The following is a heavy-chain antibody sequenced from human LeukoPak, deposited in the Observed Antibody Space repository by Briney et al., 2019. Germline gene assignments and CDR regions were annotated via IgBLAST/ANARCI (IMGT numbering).Heavy chain of an antibody. CDR2: ISLSGRT. CDR1: GFTFSSYIM. J-gene: IGHJ3*02. CDR3: ARVFELGMNGVDI. D-gene: IGHD2-8*01. Sequence: GSLRLSCAASGFTFSSYIMNWVRQSPGQGLEWIGEISLSGRTNYNPSLQSRVTMSLDESKNQFSLHVTSVTAADTAMYYCARVFELGMNGVDIWGQGTMVTVSS. V-gene: IGHV4-4*02.